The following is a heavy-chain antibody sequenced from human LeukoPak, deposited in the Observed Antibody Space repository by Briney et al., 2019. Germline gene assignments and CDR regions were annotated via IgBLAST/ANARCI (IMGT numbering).Heavy chain of an antibody. J-gene: IGHJ5*02. CDR1: GFTFSSYS. CDR3: ARGGTGHNWFDP. V-gene: IGHV3-21*01. Sequence: GGSLRLSCAASGFTFSSYSMSWVRQAPGKGLEWVSSISSSSSYIYYADSVKGRFTISRDNAKNSLYLQMNSLRAEDTAVYYCARGGTGHNWFDPWGQGTLVTVSS. D-gene: IGHD1-14*01. CDR2: ISSSSSYI.